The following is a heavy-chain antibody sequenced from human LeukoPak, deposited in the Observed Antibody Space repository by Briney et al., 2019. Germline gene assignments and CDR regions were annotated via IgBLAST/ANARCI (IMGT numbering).Heavy chain of an antibody. J-gene: IGHJ4*02. Sequence: GGSLRLSCAASGFTFSSYWMHWVRQAPGKGLEWVSVIYSGGSTYYADSVKGRFTISRDNSKNTLYLQMNSLRAEDTAVYYCARAENLDYWGQGTLVTVSS. CDR3: ARAENLDY. CDR2: IYSGGST. CDR1: GFTFSSYW. V-gene: IGHV3-53*01.